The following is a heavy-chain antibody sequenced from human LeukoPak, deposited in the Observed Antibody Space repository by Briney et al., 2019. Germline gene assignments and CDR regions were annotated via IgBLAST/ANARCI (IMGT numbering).Heavy chain of an antibody. Sequence: SETLSLTCAVSGGSISTNNWWHWVRQSPGKGLEWIGEIYHNGNTNYNPSLKSRVTMSVDTSKNQSSLKVNYVTAADTATYYCAREVAAGSYRGFDYWGQGTLVAVSS. J-gene: IGHJ4*01. CDR2: IYHNGNT. D-gene: IGHD6-19*01. CDR1: GGSISTNNW. CDR3: AREVAAGSYRGFDY. V-gene: IGHV4-4*02.